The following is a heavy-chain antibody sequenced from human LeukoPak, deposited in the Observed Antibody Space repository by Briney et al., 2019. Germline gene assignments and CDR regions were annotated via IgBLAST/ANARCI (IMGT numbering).Heavy chain of an antibody. V-gene: IGHV3-21*01. CDR3: ARHSGYDSDDAVDI. CDR1: GLRFNNFA. Sequence: GGSLRLSCGASGLRFNNFAMNWVRQAPAKALEWVSWISSCSSYIYYAESVKGRFTITRDNAKNSLYMQMNSLRAEDTAVYYCARHSGYDSDDAVDIWGQGTMVIVSS. J-gene: IGHJ3*02. CDR2: ISSCSSYI. D-gene: IGHD5-12*01.